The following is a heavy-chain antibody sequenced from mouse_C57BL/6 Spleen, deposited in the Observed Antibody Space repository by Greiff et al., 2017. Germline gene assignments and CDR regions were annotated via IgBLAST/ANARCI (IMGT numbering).Heavy chain of an antibody. CDR3: ARMNKGFAY. Sequence: EVMLVESGGDLVKPGGSLKLSCAASGFTFSSYGMSWVRQTPDKRLEWVATISSGGSYTYYPDSVKGRFTISRDNAKNTLYLQMSSLKSEDTAMYYCARMNKGFAYWGQGTLGTVSA. D-gene: IGHD5-2*01. V-gene: IGHV5-6*01. J-gene: IGHJ3*01. CDR1: GFTFSSYG. CDR2: ISSGGSYT.